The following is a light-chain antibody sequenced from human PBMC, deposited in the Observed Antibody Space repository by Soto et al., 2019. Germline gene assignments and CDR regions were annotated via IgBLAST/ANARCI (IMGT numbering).Light chain of an antibody. J-gene: IGKJ5*01. CDR3: QQYDQWPIT. V-gene: IGKV3-15*01. CDR1: QSVTGY. CDR2: GAS. Sequence: VFTQYPATLSLYPVERATLSCRASQSVTGYLAWYQQKPGQAPRLLIYGASARALGIPARFSGSGSGTEFSFTVTSLQSEDFAVYYCQQYDQWPITFGQVGRLAIK.